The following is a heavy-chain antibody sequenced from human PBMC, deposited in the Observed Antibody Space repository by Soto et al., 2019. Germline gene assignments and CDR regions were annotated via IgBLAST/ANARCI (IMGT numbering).Heavy chain of an antibody. CDR3: GHRRDVATRCWFDP. V-gene: IGHV2-5*01. CDR1: GFSLSSGGGA. Sequence: QITLKESGPTLVKSTQTLTLTCTFSGFSLSSGGGAVGWIRQPPGKALEWLAIIYASGGTHYSPSLKTRLTTTEDTSKNQVVLTMTNMDPVDTATYYCGHRRDVATRCWFDPWGQGILVTVSS. J-gene: IGHJ5*02. CDR2: IYASGGT. D-gene: IGHD6-6*01.